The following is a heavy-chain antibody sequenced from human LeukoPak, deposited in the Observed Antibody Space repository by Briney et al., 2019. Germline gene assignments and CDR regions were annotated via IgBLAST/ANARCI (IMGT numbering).Heavy chain of an antibody. D-gene: IGHD2-2*01. V-gene: IGHV3-11*01. CDR1: GFTFSDYY. Sequence: GALRLSCAASGFTFSDYYMSWIRQAPGKGLEWVSYISSSGSTIYYADSVKGRFTISRDNAKNSLYPQMNSLRAEDTAVYYCAREGDIVVVPAAIDYWGQGTLVTVSS. J-gene: IGHJ4*02. CDR3: AREGDIVVVPAAIDY. CDR2: ISSSGSTI.